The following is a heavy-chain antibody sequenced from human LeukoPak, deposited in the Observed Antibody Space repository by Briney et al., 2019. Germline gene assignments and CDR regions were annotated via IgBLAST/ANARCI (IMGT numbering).Heavy chain of an antibody. D-gene: IGHD3-3*01. CDR2: IYYSGST. V-gene: IGHV4-61*01. CDR3: ARAPTITIFGVVIKQAWFDP. CDR1: GGSVSIGSYY. Sequence: SETLSLTCTVSGGSVSIGSYYWSWIRQPPGKGLEWIGYIYYSGSTNYNPSLKSRVTISVDTSKNQFSLKLSSVTAADTAVYYCARAPTITIFGVVIKQAWFDPWGQGTLVTVSS. J-gene: IGHJ5*02.